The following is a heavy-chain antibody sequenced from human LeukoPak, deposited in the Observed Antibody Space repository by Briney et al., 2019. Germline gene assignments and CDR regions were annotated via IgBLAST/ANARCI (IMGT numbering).Heavy chain of an antibody. CDR1: GYTFTSYG. J-gene: IGHJ4*02. D-gene: IGHD3-22*01. CDR2: ISAYNGNT. V-gene: IGHV1-18*01. Sequence: ASVKVSCKASGYTFTSYGISWVRQAPGQGLEWMGWISAYNGNTNYAQKLQGRVTMTEDTSTDTAYMELSSLRSEDTAVYYCATSSPNYYDSSGYYLFDYWGQGTLVTVSS. CDR3: ATSSPNYYDSSGYYLFDY.